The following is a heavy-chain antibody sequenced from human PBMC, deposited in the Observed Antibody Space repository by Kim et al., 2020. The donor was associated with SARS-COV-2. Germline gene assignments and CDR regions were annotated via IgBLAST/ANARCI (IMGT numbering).Heavy chain of an antibody. J-gene: IGHJ4*02. CDR1: GGSISSSNW. CDR3: ARGDSGSYYIFDY. CDR2: IYHSGST. D-gene: IGHD1-26*01. V-gene: IGHV4-4*02. Sequence: SETLSLTCAVSGGSISSSNWWSWVRQPPGKGLEWIGEIYHSGSTNYNPSLKSRVTISVDKSKNQFSLKLSSVTAADTAVYYCARGDSGSYYIFDYWGQGTLVTVSS.